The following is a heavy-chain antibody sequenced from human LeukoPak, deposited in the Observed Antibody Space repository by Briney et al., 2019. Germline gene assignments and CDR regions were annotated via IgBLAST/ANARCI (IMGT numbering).Heavy chain of an antibody. V-gene: IGHV1-24*01. D-gene: IGHD1-26*01. J-gene: IGHJ4*02. CDR2: FDPEDGET. Sequence: ASVKVSCKVSGYTLTELSMHWVRQAPGKGLEWMGGFDPEDGETIYAQKFQGRVTMTRDTSINTAYMELSSLRSEDTAVYFCASEPVGGNTFEYWGQGTLVTVSS. CDR3: ASEPVGGNTFEY. CDR1: GYTLTELS.